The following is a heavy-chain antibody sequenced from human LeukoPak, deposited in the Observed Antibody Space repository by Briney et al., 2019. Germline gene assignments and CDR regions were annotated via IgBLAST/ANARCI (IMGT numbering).Heavy chain of an antibody. Sequence: AGSLRLSCTASGFTVITNDMTWVRQAPGKGLEWVSLLYSGGSTKYADSLKGRFTISRDNSKNHLYLEMNSLSPDDTAGYDCARGVEPLAAKTLAYWGQGTLVTVCS. J-gene: IGHJ4*02. CDR3: ARGVEPLAAKTLAY. D-gene: IGHD2-15*01. CDR2: LYSGGST. V-gene: IGHV3-53*01. CDR1: GFTVITND.